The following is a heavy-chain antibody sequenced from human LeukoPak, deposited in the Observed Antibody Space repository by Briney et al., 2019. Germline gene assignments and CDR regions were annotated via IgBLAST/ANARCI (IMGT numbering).Heavy chain of an antibody. Sequence: ASQTLSLTCAVSGGSISSGGYYWSWIRQPPGKGLEWIGYIYYSGSTNYNPSLKSRVTISVDTSKNQFSLKLSSVTAADTAVYYCARHMPRFLEWLPRATRFDPWGQGTLVTVSS. J-gene: IGHJ5*02. D-gene: IGHD3-3*01. CDR2: IYYSGST. CDR1: GGSISSGGYY. CDR3: ARHMPRFLEWLPRATRFDP. V-gene: IGHV4-61*08.